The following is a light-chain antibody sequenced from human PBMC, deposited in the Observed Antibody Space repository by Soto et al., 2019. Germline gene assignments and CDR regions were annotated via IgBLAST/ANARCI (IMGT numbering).Light chain of an antibody. V-gene: IGLV1-47*01. CDR1: SSNIGTNY. J-gene: IGLJ2*01. CDR3: AAWDDSLSGPL. CDR2: SND. Sequence: QSVLTQSPSASGTPGQRVIISCSGTSSNIGTNYVYWYQQLPGTAPKVLIYSNDKRPSGVPNRFSGSKSGTSASLAISGLRSEDEAAYYCAAWDDSLSGPLFGGGTKLTVL.